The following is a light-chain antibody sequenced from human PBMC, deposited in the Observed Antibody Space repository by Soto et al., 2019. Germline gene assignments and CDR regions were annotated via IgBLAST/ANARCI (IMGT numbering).Light chain of an antibody. V-gene: IGKV1-33*01. CDR2: DAS. J-gene: IGKJ1*01. CDR1: QDISNY. CDR3: QQYDSLPLT. Sequence: DIQMTQSPSSLSASVGDRVTITCQTSQDISNYLNWFQQKPGKAPKLLIYDASNLETGVPSRFSGSGSGTDFTFTIISLQPEDIATYYCQQYDSLPLTFGQGTKVEIK.